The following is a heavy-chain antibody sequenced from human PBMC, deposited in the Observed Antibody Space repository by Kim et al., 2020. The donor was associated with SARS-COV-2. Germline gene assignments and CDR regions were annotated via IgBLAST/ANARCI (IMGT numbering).Heavy chain of an antibody. J-gene: IGHJ6*02. CDR2: ST. CDR3: ARDRSDYGMDV. Sequence: STYAADSGKGRLTSSRDNSKNRPYLQMNSQRAEDTAVYYCARDRSDYGMDVWGQGTTVTVSS. V-gene: IGHV3-53*01.